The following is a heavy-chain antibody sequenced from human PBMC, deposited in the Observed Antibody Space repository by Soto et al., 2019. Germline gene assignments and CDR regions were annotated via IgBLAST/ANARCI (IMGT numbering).Heavy chain of an antibody. CDR3: ARYWARADDV. V-gene: IGHV1-3*01. CDR2: INAGNGNT. D-gene: IGHD2-8*02. J-gene: IGHJ6*02. Sequence: ASVKVSCKASGYTFTGYPIHWVRQAPGQGLEWMGWINAGNGNTKYSEKFQGRVTITRDTSASTAYMELTSQRSADTAVYYCARYWARADDVWGRGPTVNVS. CDR1: GYTFTGYP.